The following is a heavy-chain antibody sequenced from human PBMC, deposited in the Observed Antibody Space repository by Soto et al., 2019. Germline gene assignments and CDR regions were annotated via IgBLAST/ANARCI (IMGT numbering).Heavy chain of an antibody. Sequence: TLSLTCAVSGGSLISGGYSWSWIRQPPGKGLEWIGYIYSGTTHYNPSLESRVTIAMDRSKNQVSLSLKSVTAADTAVYYCAREDSGAFFDFWGQGTLVTVSS. V-gene: IGHV4-30-2*01. CDR1: GGSLISGGYS. D-gene: IGHD2-15*01. CDR3: AREDSGAFFDF. CDR2: IYSGTT. J-gene: IGHJ4*02.